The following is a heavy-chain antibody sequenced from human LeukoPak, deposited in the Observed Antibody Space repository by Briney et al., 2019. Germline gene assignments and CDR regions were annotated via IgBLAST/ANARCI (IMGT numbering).Heavy chain of an antibody. CDR3: ARDYGWAALGYYFDY. D-gene: IGHD2-8*02. CDR1: GYTFTGYY. CDR2: INPNSGGT. V-gene: IGHV1-2*06. J-gene: IGHJ4*02. Sequence: ASVKVSCKASGYTFTGYYMHWVRQAPGQGLEWMGRINPNSGGTNYAQKFQGRVTMTRDTSTSTVYMELSSLRSEDTAVYYCARDYGWAALGYYFDYWGQGTLVTVSS.